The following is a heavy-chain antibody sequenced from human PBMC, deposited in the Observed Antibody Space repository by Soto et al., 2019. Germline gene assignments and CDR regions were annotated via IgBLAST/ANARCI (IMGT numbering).Heavy chain of an antibody. CDR2: ISGSGGST. V-gene: IGHV3-23*01. D-gene: IGHD2-2*02. J-gene: IGHJ3*02. Sequence: GGSLRLSCAASGFTFSSYAMIWVRQAPGRGLEWVSAISGSGGSTYYADSVKGRFTISRDNSKNTLYLKMNSLRAEDTAVYYCAKTDIVVVPAAIKGAFDIWGQGTMVTVSS. CDR3: AKTDIVVVPAAIKGAFDI. CDR1: GFTFSSYA.